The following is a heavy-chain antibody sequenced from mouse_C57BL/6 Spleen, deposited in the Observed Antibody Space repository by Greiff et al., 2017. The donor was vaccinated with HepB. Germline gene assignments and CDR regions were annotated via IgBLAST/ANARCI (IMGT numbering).Heavy chain of an antibody. CDR2: IRLKSDNYAT. D-gene: IGHD2-3*01. Sequence: EVKLEESGGGLVQPGGSMKLSCVASGFTFSNYWMNWVRQSPEKGLEWVAQIRLKSDNYATHYAESVKGRFTISRDDSKSSVYLQMNNLRAEDTGVYYCTEGGWLLIFDYWGQGTTLTVSS. CDR1: GFTFSNYW. V-gene: IGHV6-3*01. CDR3: TEGGWLLIFDY. J-gene: IGHJ2*01.